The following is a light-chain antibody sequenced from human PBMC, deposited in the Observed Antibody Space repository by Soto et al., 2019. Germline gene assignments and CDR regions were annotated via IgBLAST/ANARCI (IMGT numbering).Light chain of an antibody. Sequence: VIAQPPATRLLPQEVRATVSYRASQGVSTNLAWYQQKPGQAASLLVYGACTRGTGIPARFSGSGSGTEFTLTISSLQPEDFAVYYCQQNYNSPRTFGQGTKVDIK. J-gene: IGKJ1*01. CDR3: QQNYNSPRT. CDR2: GAC. V-gene: IGKV3-15*01. CDR1: QGVSTN.